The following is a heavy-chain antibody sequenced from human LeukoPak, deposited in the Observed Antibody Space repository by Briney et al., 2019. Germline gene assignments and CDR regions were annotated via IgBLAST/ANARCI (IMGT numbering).Heavy chain of an antibody. CDR1: GYTFTGYY. J-gene: IGHJ4*02. CDR3: ARGGKQWLVSYDN. V-gene: IGHV1-2*02. CDR2: INPNSGGT. D-gene: IGHD6-19*01. Sequence: SVKASCKASGYTFTGYYMHWVRQAPGQVLEWMGWINPNSGGTNYAQKFQGRVNMTRDTSISTAYMELSRLRSDDTAVYYCARGGKQWLVSYDNWDQGTLVTVSS.